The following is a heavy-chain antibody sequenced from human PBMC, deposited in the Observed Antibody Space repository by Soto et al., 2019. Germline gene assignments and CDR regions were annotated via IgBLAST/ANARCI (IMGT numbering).Heavy chain of an antibody. CDR2: IYYSGST. J-gene: IGHJ4*02. CDR1: GGAISSSSYY. Sequence: KPSETRSLTCTVSGGAISSSSYYWGWIRQPPGKGLEWIGSIYYSGSTYYNPSLKSRVTISVDTSKNQFSLKLSSVTAADTAVYYCARGSLTIFGVVICDYWGQGTLVTVSS. CDR3: ARGSLTIFGVVICDY. D-gene: IGHD3-3*01. V-gene: IGHV4-39*01.